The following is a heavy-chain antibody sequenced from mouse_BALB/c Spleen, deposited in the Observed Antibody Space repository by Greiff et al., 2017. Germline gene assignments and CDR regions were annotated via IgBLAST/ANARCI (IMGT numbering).Heavy chain of an antibody. CDR2: ISSGSSTI. J-gene: IGHJ2*01. CDR1: GFTFSSFG. Sequence: EVHLVESGGGLVQPGGSRKLSCAASGFTFSSFGMHWVRQSPEKGLEWVAYISSGSSTIYYADTVKGRCTISRDNPKNTLFLQMTSLRSEDTAMYYCARSDYGSSYFDYWGQGTTLTVSS. CDR3: ARSDYGSSYFDY. D-gene: IGHD1-1*01. V-gene: IGHV5-17*02.